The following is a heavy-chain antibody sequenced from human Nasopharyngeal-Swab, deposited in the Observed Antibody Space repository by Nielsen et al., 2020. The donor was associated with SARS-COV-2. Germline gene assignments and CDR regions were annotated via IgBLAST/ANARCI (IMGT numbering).Heavy chain of an antibody. CDR3: ARVKIDILTDENWYFDL. D-gene: IGHD3-9*01. Sequence: SDTLSLACTVPGGSISSGGSYWTWIRQHPGKGLEWIGYIYYSGSTYYNPSLKSRVTISVDTSKNQFSLKLSSVTAADTAVYYCARVKIDILTDENWYFDLWGRGTLVTVSS. J-gene: IGHJ2*01. CDR1: GGSISSGGSY. V-gene: IGHV4-31*03. CDR2: IYYSGST.